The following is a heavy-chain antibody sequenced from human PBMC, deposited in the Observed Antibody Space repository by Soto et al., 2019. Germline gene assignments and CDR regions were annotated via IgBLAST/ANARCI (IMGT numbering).Heavy chain of an antibody. D-gene: IGHD2-2*01. Sequence: GGSLRLSCAASGFTFSSYAMSWVRQAPGKGLEWVSAISGSGGSTYYADSVKGRFTISRDNSKNTLYLQMNSLRAEDTAVYYCAKDRGDIVVVPAAMPADYWGQGTLVTISS. CDR2: ISGSGGST. CDR1: GFTFSSYA. CDR3: AKDRGDIVVVPAAMPADY. J-gene: IGHJ4*02. V-gene: IGHV3-23*01.